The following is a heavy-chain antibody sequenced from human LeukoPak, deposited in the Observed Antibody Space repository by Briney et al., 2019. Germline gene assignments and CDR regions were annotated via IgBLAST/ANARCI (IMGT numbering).Heavy chain of an antibody. Sequence: ASVKVSCKASGYTFTSYGISCVRQAPGQGLEWMGWISAYNGNTNYAQKFQGRVTMTRDTSISTAYMELSRLRSDDTAVYYCARDWGYGYEYYMDVWGKGTTVTVSS. D-gene: IGHD5-18*01. CDR2: ISAYNGNT. V-gene: IGHV1-18*01. CDR3: ARDWGYGYEYYMDV. J-gene: IGHJ6*03. CDR1: GYTFTSYG.